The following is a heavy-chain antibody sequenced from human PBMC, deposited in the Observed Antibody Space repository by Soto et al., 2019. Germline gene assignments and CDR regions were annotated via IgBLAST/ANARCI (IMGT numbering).Heavy chain of an antibody. CDR2: ISVDSVSI. D-gene: IGHD3-16*01. CDR1: GFTFDRYA. Sequence: EVQLVESGGGLVPPGGYLRLSCVASGFTFDRYAMNWVRQAPGKGLEWLSWISVDSVSIEYSDSVTGRFTMSRDDAKNLVYLQMNSLQDEDTAVYYCARDHRWAFDYWGQGTLVTVTS. V-gene: IGHV3-48*02. J-gene: IGHJ4*02. CDR3: ARDHRWAFDY.